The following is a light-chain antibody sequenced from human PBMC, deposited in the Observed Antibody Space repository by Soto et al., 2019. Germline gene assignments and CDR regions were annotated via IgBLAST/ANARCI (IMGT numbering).Light chain of an antibody. CDR2: GNH. V-gene: IGLV1-40*01. CDR3: QSYDSSLSGSWV. Sequence: QSVLTQPPSVSGAPGQRVTISCTGSSSNIGAGYDVHWYQHLPGTSPKLLIYGNHNRPSGVPDRFSASKSGTSASLAISDLQAEDEADYYCQSYDSSLSGSWVFGGGTQLTVL. J-gene: IGLJ3*02. CDR1: SSNIGAGYD.